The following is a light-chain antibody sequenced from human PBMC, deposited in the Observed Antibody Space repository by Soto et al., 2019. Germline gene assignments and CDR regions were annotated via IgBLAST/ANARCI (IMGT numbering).Light chain of an antibody. CDR2: SAS. CDR3: LQVSNYPLT. CDR1: QGVRDD. V-gene: IGKV1-6*01. Sequence: IQMTQSPSSLSTSVGDRVTITCRASQGVRDDVGWYQQKPGKAPKLLIYSASTLQSGVPSRFSGSGSGTEFTLTISGLQPEDFAPYYCLQVSNYPLTFGGGTKVEIK. J-gene: IGKJ4*01.